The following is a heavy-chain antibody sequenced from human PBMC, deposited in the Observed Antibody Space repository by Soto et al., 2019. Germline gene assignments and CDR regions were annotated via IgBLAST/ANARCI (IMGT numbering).Heavy chain of an antibody. D-gene: IGHD2-8*01. CDR2: INAGNGNT. Sequence: GASVKVSCKASGYTFTSYAMNCVRQAPGQRLEWMGWINAGNGNTKYSQKFQGRLTLTTDTSTTTAYMELRSLRSDDTAVYYCARDPYHVLMVNPPNLYGMAVWGQGTTVTVSS. CDR1: GYTFTSYA. J-gene: IGHJ6*02. CDR3: ARDPYHVLMVNPPNLYGMAV. V-gene: IGHV1-3*01.